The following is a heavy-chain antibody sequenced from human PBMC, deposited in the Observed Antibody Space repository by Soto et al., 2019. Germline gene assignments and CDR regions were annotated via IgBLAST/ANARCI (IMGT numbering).Heavy chain of an antibody. CDR2: ISYDESNK. CDR3: AKGYCSTTTCHLDY. J-gene: IGHJ4*02. V-gene: IGHV3-30*18. D-gene: IGHD2-2*01. Sequence: PGGSLRLSCAASGFTFSSYGMHWVRQAPGKGLEWVAVISYDESNKYYADSVKGRFTISRDNSKNTLHLQMSGLRAEDTAVYWCAKGYCSTTTCHLDYWGQGT. CDR1: GFTFSSYG.